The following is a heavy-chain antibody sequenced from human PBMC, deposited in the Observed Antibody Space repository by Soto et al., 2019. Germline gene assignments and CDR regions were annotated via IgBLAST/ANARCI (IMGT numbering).Heavy chain of an antibody. CDR3: ARAPNWNYGY. CDR1: GFTSSSYW. CDR2: INQDGSEK. V-gene: IGHV3-7*01. D-gene: IGHD1-7*01. J-gene: IGHJ4*02. Sequence: EVQLVESGGGLVQPGGSLRLSCAASGFTSSSYWMSWVRQVPGRGLEWVANINQDGSEKYYVDSVRGRFTISRDNAKNSLYLQMNSLRAEYTAVYYCARAPNWNYGYWGQGTLVTVSS.